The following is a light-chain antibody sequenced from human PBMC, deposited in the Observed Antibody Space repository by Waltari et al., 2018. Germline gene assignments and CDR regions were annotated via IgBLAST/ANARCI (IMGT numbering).Light chain of an antibody. CDR3: QSYDSSLSGPV. V-gene: IGLV1-40*01. J-gene: IGLJ2*01. CDR2: VNS. Sequence: SVLTQPPSVSAAPGQRVTISCTGGSSNIGAHYDVHWYQQRPGTAPKLRMYVNSTRPAGVPDRLSASTSGTSASLGITGLQAEDEADYYCQSYDSSLSGPVFGGGTKLTVL. CDR1: SSNIGAHYD.